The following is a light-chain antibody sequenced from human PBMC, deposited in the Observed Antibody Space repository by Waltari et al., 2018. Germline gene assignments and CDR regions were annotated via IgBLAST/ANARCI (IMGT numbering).Light chain of an antibody. J-gene: IGKJ1*01. CDR1: QSISTN. Sequence: EKVMTQSPATLSLSPGERATLSCRASQSISTNLAWYQQKPGQAPRPLISGASTRATGIPARFSGSGSETGFTLSIAMLHAEDFTHCSCQQYHNWTRTFGQGTKVEVK. CDR3: QQYHNWTRT. V-gene: IGKV3-15*01. CDR2: GAS.